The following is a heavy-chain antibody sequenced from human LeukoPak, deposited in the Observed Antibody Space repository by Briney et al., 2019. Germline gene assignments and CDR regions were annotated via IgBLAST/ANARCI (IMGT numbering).Heavy chain of an antibody. CDR3: ARGRLTCSGGSCYSWYFDL. D-gene: IGHD2-15*01. J-gene: IGHJ2*01. CDR1: GFTFSSYS. Sequence: GGSLRLSCAASGFTFSSYSMNWVRQAPGKGLEWVSIISSSGTSIYYADSVKGRLTISRDNAKNSLYLQMNSLRDEDTAVYYCARGRLTCSGGSCYSWYFDLWGRGTLVAVSS. CDR2: ISSSGTSI. V-gene: IGHV3-48*02.